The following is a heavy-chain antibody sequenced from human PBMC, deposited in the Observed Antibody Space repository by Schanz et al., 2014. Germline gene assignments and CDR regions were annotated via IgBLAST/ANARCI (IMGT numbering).Heavy chain of an antibody. J-gene: IGHJ4*02. V-gene: IGHV3-33*01. CDR1: GFAFSVYG. D-gene: IGHD4-17*01. CDR3: ARPRFDYGEVDY. Sequence: VQLVESGGGLVQPGGSLRLSCAASGFAFSVYGIHWFRQPAGKGLEWVAVIWNNGVTKYYADSVRGRFTISRDRFQNTLYLWMSSLRAEDTAVYYCARPRFDYGEVDYWGQGTLVTVSS. CDR2: IWNNGVTK.